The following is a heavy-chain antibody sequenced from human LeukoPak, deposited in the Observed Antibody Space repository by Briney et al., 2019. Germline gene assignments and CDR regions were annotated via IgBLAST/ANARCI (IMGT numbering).Heavy chain of an antibody. CDR3: AILGYCSGGSCYDDY. CDR1: GGSISSSSYY. Sequence: PSETLSLTCTVSGGSISSSSYYWGWIRQPPGKGLEWIGSIYYSGSTYYNPSLKSRVTISVDTSKNQFSLKLSSVTAADTAVYYCAILGYCSGGSCYDDYWGQGTLVTVSS. V-gene: IGHV4-39*07. D-gene: IGHD2-15*01. CDR2: IYYSGST. J-gene: IGHJ4*02.